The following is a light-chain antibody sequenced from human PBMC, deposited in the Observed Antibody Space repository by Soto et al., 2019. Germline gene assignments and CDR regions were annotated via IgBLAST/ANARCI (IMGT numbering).Light chain of an antibody. CDR1: SSDVGGYNY. Sequence: QSALTQPASVSGSPGRSITISCTGTSSDVGGYNYVSWYQHHPGKAPKLMIYDVSNRPSGVSNRFSGSKSGNTASLSSSGLQPEDEADYYCSSYRTSNTRQIVCGTGTKVTVL. J-gene: IGLJ1*01. V-gene: IGLV2-14*03. CDR2: DVS. CDR3: SSYRTSNTRQIV.